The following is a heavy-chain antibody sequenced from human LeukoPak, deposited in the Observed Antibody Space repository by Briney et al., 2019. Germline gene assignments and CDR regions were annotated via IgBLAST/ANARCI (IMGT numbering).Heavy chain of an antibody. V-gene: IGHV4-34*01. CDR1: GGSFSGYY. Sequence: SETLSLTCAVYGGSFSGYYWSWIRQPPGKGLEWIGEINHSGSTNYNPSLKSRVTISVDKSKNQFSLKLSSVTAADTAVYYCASSAPYYYYMDVWGKGTTVTVSS. CDR2: INHSGST. J-gene: IGHJ6*03. CDR3: ASSAPYYYYMDV.